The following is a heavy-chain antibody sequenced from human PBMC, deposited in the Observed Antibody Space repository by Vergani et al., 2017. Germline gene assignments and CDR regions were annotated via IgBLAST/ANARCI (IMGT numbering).Heavy chain of an antibody. CDR2: ISWNSGII. D-gene: IGHD1-26*01. J-gene: IGHJ6*02. CDR3: AKDSRSGIYLYYYYGMDV. CDR1: GFTFDDYD. V-gene: IGHV3-9*01. Sequence: EVQLVESGGGLVQPGRSLRLSCAASGFTFDDYDMHWVRHAPGKGLEWVSGISWNSGIIGYADSVKGRFTISSDNAKNSLYLQMNSLRAEDTALYYGAKDSRSGIYLYYYYGMDVWGQGTTVTVSS.